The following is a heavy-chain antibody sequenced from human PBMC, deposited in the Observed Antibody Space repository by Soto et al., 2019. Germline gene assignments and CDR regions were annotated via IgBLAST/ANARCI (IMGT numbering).Heavy chain of an antibody. J-gene: IGHJ6*02. V-gene: IGHV1-46*01. Sequence: GASVKVSCKASGYTFTSYYMHWVRQAPGQGLEWMGIINPSGGSTSYAQKFQGRVTMTRDTSTSTVYMELSSLRSEDTAVYYCARVGYYDFWSGYRGQTFYYYYGMDVWGQGTTVTVSS. D-gene: IGHD3-3*01. CDR1: GYTFTSYY. CDR3: ARVGYYDFWSGYRGQTFYYYYGMDV. CDR2: INPSGGST.